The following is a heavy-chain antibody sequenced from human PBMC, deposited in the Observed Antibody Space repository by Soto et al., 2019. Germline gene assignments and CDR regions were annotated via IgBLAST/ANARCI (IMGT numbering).Heavy chain of an antibody. CDR1: GGSISSGGYS. D-gene: IGHD3-22*01. V-gene: IGHV4-30-2*01. J-gene: IGHJ5*02. Sequence: QLQLQESGSGLVKPSQTLSLTCAVSGGSISSGGYSWSWIRQPPGKGLEWIGYIYHSESTYYNPSLKSRVTISVDRSKNQFSLKLSSVTAADTAVYYCARGSGFPPGGNWFDPWGQGTLVTVSS. CDR2: IYHSEST. CDR3: ARGSGFPPGGNWFDP.